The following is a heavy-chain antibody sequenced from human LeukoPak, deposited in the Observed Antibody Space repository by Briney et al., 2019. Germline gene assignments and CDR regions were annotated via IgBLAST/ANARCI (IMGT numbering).Heavy chain of an antibody. CDR1: GGSFSGYY. CDR3: ARGNYYFDY. Sequence: SETLSLTCAVYGGSFSGYYWSWIRQPPGKGLEWIGEINHSGSTNYNPSLKSRVTISVDTSKNQFSLKLSSVTAADTAVYYCARGNYYFDYWGQGTLVTVSS. J-gene: IGHJ4*02. V-gene: IGHV4-34*01. CDR2: INHSGST. D-gene: IGHD1-7*01.